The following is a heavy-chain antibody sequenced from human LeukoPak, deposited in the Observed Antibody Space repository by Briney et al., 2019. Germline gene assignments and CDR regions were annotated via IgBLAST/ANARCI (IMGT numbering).Heavy chain of an antibody. CDR3: ASTPRVATMYGYYYMDV. J-gene: IGHJ6*03. CDR2: IYYSGSS. Sequence: SETLSLTCTVSGGSISGYHWSWIRQPPGKGLEWLGYIYYSGSSNYNPSLKSRVTMSADTSKNQFSLKLSSVTAADTAVYYCASTPRVATMYGYYYMDVWGKGTTVTVSS. V-gene: IGHV4-59*12. CDR1: GGSISGYH. D-gene: IGHD5-12*01.